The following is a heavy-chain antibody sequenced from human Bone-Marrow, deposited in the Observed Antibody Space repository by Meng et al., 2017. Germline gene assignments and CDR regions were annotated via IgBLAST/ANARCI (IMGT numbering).Heavy chain of an antibody. J-gene: IGHJ3*01. CDR3: VRDVSGVNDAFDL. V-gene: IGHV3-21*01. CDR1: GFTFSTYN. CDR2: ISGGRSYI. Sequence: LSLTCAASGFTFSTYNMNWVRQAPGKGLEWVSSISGGRSYIYYADSMRGRFTISRDNAKNSLYLQMNSLRAEDTAVYYCVRDVSGVNDAFDLWGLGTMVTVPS. D-gene: IGHD3-10*01.